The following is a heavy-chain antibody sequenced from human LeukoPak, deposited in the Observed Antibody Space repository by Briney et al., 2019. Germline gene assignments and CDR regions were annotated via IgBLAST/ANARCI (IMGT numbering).Heavy chain of an antibody. CDR1: GGSISSGDYY. V-gene: IGHV4-30-4*01. CDR3: ARTLKNTYYYDSSGYPPYYFDY. J-gene: IGHJ4*02. Sequence: SETLSLTCTVSGGSISSGDYYWSWIRQPPGKGLEWIGYIYYSGSTYYNPSLKSRVTISVDTSKNQFSLKLSSVTAADTAVYYCARTLKNTYYYDSSGYPPYYFDYWGQGTLVIVSS. D-gene: IGHD3-22*01. CDR2: IYYSGST.